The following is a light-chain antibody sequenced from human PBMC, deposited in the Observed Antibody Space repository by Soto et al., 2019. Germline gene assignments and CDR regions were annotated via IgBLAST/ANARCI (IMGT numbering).Light chain of an antibody. CDR2: KNN. Sequence: QAVVTQPPSVSGTPGQTVTISCSGSSSNIGSNAVYWYQQLPGTAPKLLVYKNNQRPSGVPDRFSASQSGTSASLAISGLRSEDEADYHCAAWDNGLSGRVFGGGTKVTVL. CDR1: SSNIGSNA. CDR3: AAWDNGLSGRV. V-gene: IGLV1-47*01. J-gene: IGLJ2*01.